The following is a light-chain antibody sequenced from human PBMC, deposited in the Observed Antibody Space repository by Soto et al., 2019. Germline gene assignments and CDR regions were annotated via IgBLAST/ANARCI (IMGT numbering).Light chain of an antibody. V-gene: IGKV2D-29*01. CDR1: QSLLHSDGKTY. CDR2: EVS. J-gene: IGKJ5*01. CDR3: MHSLQRPFT. Sequence: DNVLPQTPLSLSVIPGQPASISFNSSQSLLHSDGKTYLYWYLQKPGQPPHLLIYEVSKRFSGVPDRFSGSGSGTDFTLKISRVEAEDVGVYYCMHSLQRPFTFGQGARLEIK.